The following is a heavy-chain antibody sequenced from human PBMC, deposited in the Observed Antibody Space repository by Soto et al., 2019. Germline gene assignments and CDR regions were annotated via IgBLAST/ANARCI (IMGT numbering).Heavy chain of an antibody. CDR2: IIPIFGTA. D-gene: IGHD3-10*01. CDR1: GGTFSSYA. CDR3: ARSYISGSYYNVELYYYGMDV. Sequence: SVKVSCKASGGTFSSYAISWVRQAPGQGLEWMGGIIPIFGTANYAQKFQGRVTITADESTSTAYMELSSLRSEDTAVYYCARSYISGSYYNVELYYYGMDVWGQGTTVTVSS. V-gene: IGHV1-69*13. J-gene: IGHJ6*02.